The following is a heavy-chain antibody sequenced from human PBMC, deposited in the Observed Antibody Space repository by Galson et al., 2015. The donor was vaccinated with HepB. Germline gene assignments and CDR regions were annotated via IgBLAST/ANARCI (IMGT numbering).Heavy chain of an antibody. D-gene: IGHD4-17*01. J-gene: IGHJ6*02. CDR1: GGSISSSSYY. CDR2: IYYSGST. Sequence: LSLTCTVSGGSISSSSYYWGWIRQPPGKGLEWIGSIYYSGSTYYNPSLKSRVTISVDTSKNQFSLKLSSVTAADTAVYYCARLLTVTTGKIGAYYYYGMDVWGQGTTVTVSS. V-gene: IGHV4-39*01. CDR3: ARLLTVTTGKIGAYYYYGMDV.